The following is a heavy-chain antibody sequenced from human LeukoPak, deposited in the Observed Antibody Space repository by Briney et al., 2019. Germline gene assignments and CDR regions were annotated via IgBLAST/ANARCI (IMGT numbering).Heavy chain of an antibody. CDR1: GDSISSSSYY. CDR3: ARGYREIDY. V-gene: IGHV4-39*07. CDR2: IYYSGST. D-gene: IGHD3-16*02. Sequence: TSETLSLTCTVSGDSISSSSYYWGWIRQPPGKGLEWIGSIYYSGSTYYNPSLKSRVTISVDTSKNQFSLKLSSVTAADTAVYYCARGYREIDYWGQGTLVTVSS. J-gene: IGHJ4*02.